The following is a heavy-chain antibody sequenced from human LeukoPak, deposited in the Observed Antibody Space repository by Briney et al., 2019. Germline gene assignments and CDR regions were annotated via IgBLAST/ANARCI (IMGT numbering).Heavy chain of an antibody. CDR2: ISSSGSTI. V-gene: IGHV3-48*03. D-gene: IGHD3-9*01. Sequence: GGSLRLSCAASGFTFRSYEMNWVRQAPGKGLEWISYISSSGSTIYYADSVKGRFTISRDNAKNSLYLQMNSLRAEDTAVYYCQTEDGIRYFDWQGGFDYWGQGTLVTVSS. CDR3: QTEDGIRYFDWQGGFDY. J-gene: IGHJ4*02. CDR1: GFTFRSYE.